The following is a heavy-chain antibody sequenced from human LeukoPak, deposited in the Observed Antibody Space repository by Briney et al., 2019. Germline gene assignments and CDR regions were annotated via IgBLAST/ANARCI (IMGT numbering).Heavy chain of an antibody. Sequence: PSETLSLTCTVSGDSISSSYWSWIRQPPGKGLEWIAYIHYSGGTNYNPSRKSRVTILVDTSKNQFSLNLTSVTAADTAVYYCARHTYDNNAYSYFDYWGQGAPVTVFS. V-gene: IGHV4-59*08. CDR1: GDSISSSY. CDR2: IHYSGGT. D-gene: IGHD3-22*01. J-gene: IGHJ4*02. CDR3: ARHTYDNNAYSYFDY.